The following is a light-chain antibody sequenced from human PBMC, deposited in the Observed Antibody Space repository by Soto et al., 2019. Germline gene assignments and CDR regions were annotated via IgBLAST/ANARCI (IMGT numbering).Light chain of an antibody. CDR1: QSVLYSSNNKNY. CDR2: WAS. V-gene: IGKV4-1*01. CDR3: KQYYSTLGGFT. Sequence: DIVMTQSPDSLAVSLGERATINCKSSQSVLYSSNNKNYLAWYQQKPGQPPKLLIYWASTRESGVPDRFSGSGSGTDFTLTISSLQAEDVAVYDCKQYYSTLGGFTFGPGTKVDIK. J-gene: IGKJ3*01.